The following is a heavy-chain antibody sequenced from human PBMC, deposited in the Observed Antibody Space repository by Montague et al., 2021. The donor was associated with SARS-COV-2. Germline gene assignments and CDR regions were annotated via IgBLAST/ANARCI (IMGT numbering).Heavy chain of an antibody. Sequence: SLRLSCAASGFIVSSNYMSWVRQAPGKGLEWVSVIYSGGSTYYADSVKGRFTISRDNSKNTLYLQMNSLRAEDTAVYYCAKDPHYDFWSGYYFDYWGQGTLVTVSS. V-gene: IGHV3-53*01. D-gene: IGHD3-3*01. CDR1: GFIVSSNY. J-gene: IGHJ4*02. CDR3: AKDPHYDFWSGYYFDY. CDR2: IYSGGST.